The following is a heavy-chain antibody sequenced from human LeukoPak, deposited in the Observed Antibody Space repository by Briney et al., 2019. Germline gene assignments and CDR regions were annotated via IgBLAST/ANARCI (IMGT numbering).Heavy chain of an antibody. CDR3: ARSGGLQKFDY. J-gene: IGHJ4*02. Sequence: PGGSLRLSCAASGFTFSSYSMNWVRQAPGKGLQWVAVISYDGNTIHYADSVKGRFTISRDTSKKTLYLQLNSLRTEDTAVYYCARSGGLQKFDYWGQGTLVTVSS. CDR1: GFTFSSYS. V-gene: IGHV3-30*03. D-gene: IGHD4-11*01. CDR2: ISYDGNTI.